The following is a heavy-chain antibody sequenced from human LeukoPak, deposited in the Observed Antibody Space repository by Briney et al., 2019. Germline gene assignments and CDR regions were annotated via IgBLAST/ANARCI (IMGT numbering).Heavy chain of an antibody. CDR1: GYTFTSYG. Sequence: ASVKVSCKASGYTFTSYGISWVRQAPGQGLEWMGWISAYNGNTNYAQKLQGRVTMTTDTSTSTAYMELRSLRSDDTAVYYCARDDYRAYYYSMDVWGQGTTVTVSS. D-gene: IGHD4-11*01. CDR2: ISAYNGNT. V-gene: IGHV1-18*01. CDR3: ARDDYRAYYYSMDV. J-gene: IGHJ6*02.